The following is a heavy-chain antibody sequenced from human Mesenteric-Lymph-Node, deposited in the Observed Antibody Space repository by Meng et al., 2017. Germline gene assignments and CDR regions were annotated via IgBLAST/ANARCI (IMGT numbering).Heavy chain of an antibody. CDR2: IYYSGST. J-gene: IGHJ4*02. D-gene: IGHD3-9*01. CDR3: ARVSAYYDILTGGDY. Sequence: GSLRLSCTVSGGSISSSSYYWGWIRQPPGKGLEWIGSIYYSGSTYYNPSLKSRVTISVDTSKNQFSLKLSSVTAADTAVYYCARVSAYYDILTGGDYWGQGTLVTVSS. V-gene: IGHV4-39*07. CDR1: GGSISSSSYY.